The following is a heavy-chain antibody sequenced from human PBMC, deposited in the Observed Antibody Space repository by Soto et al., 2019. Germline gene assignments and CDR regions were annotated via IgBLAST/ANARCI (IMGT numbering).Heavy chain of an antibody. CDR1: GFTFSSYG. CDR3: AKDSVDYSNPPYYYYGMDV. CDR2: ISYDGSNK. D-gene: IGHD4-4*01. J-gene: IGHJ6*02. V-gene: IGHV3-30*18. Sequence: PGGSLRLSCAASGFTFSSYGMDWVRQAPGKXLEWVAVISYDGSNKYYADSVKGRFTISRDNSKNTLYLQMNSLRAEDTAVYYCAKDSVDYSNPPYYYYGMDVWGQGTTVTVSS.